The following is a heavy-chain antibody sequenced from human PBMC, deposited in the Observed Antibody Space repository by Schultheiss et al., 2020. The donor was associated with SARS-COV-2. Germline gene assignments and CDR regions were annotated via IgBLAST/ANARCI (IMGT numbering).Heavy chain of an antibody. J-gene: IGHJ4*02. D-gene: IGHD3-10*01. Sequence: SETLSLTCTVSGGSISRYYWSWIRQPPGKGLEWIGYIYYSGSTNYNPSLKSLVTISVDTSKNQFSLKLSSVTAADTAVYYCARVERFGANGRDYWGQGTLVTVAS. CDR3: ARVERFGANGRDY. CDR2: IYYSGST. CDR1: GGSISRYY. V-gene: IGHV4-59*12.